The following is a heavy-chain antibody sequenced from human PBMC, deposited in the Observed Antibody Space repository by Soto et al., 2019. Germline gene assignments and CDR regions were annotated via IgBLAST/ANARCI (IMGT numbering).Heavy chain of an antibody. V-gene: IGHV1-69*13. CDR1: GGTFSSYA. J-gene: IGHJ6*02. CDR2: NIPIFGTA. D-gene: IGHD2-2*01. Sequence: GASVKVSCKASGGTFSSYAISWVRQAPGQGLEWMGGNIPIFGTANYAQKFQGRVTITADESTSTAYMELSSLRSEDTAVYYCARSPGYCSSTSCYSISGLNYYYGMDVWGQGTTVTVSS. CDR3: ARSPGYCSSTSCYSISGLNYYYGMDV.